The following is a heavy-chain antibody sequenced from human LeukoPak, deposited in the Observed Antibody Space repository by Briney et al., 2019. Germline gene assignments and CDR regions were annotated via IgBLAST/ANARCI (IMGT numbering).Heavy chain of an antibody. V-gene: IGHV4-4*07. CDR3: AREITVTRPFGY. CDR1: NGSISIYY. D-gene: IGHD4-17*01. J-gene: IGHJ4*02. Sequence: SETLSLTCTVSNGSISIYYWSWVRQPAGKGLEWIGRISASGSTNYNPSLKSRVTMSVDTSKNQFSLKLSSVTAADTAVYYCAREITVTRPFGYWGQGTLVTVSS. CDR2: ISASGST.